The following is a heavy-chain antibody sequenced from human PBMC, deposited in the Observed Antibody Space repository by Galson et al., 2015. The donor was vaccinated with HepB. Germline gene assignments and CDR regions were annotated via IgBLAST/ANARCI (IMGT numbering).Heavy chain of an antibody. CDR2: ISYDGSNK. Sequence: SLRLSCAASGFTFSSYAMHWVRQAPGKGLEWVAVISYDGSNKYYADSVKGRFTISRDNSKNTLYLQMNSLRAEDTAVYYCARSFTYCSGGSCPPIDYWGQGTLVTASS. V-gene: IGHV3-30-3*01. D-gene: IGHD2-15*01. J-gene: IGHJ4*02. CDR1: GFTFSSYA. CDR3: ARSFTYCSGGSCPPIDY.